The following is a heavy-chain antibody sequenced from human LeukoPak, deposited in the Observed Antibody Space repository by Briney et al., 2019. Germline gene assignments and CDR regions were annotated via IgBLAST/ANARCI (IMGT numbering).Heavy chain of an antibody. J-gene: IGHJ4*02. Sequence: ASVKVSCKASGYIFTGYYMHWVRQAPGQGLEWMGWINPNSGDTNYAQKFQGRVTMTRDTSISTAYMELSRLRSDDTAVYYCARRAPGKLAADYWGQGTLVTVSS. CDR1: GYIFTGYY. CDR2: INPNSGDT. CDR3: ARRAPGKLAADY. D-gene: IGHD1-1*01. V-gene: IGHV1-2*02.